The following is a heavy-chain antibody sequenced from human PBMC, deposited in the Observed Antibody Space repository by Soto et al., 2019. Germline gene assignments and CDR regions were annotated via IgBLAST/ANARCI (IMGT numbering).Heavy chain of an antibody. CDR3: VRDASSGYRGWWDP. CDR2: LIPYNGDT. Sequence: QVQLVQSGAEVKKPGASVKVSCKASGYTFTSYGISWVRQAHGQGLEWMGLLIPYNGDTIYAQKFQGRVILTTDTATSTAYMELGSLRSDDTAVYYCVRDASSGYRGWWDPWGQGTLVTVSS. J-gene: IGHJ5*02. D-gene: IGHD5-18*01. V-gene: IGHV1-18*01. CDR1: GYTFTSYG.